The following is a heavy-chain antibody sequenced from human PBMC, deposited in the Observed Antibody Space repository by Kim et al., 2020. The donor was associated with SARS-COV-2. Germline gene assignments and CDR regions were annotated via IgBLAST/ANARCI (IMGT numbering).Heavy chain of an antibody. V-gene: IGHV1-69*13. Sequence: SVKVSCKASGGTFSSYAISWVRQAPGQGLEWMGGIIPIFGTANYAQKFQGRVTITADESTSTAYMELSSLRSEDTAVYYCARGQRWGQLSRHIGGVDVWGQGTTVTVSS. D-gene: IGHD5-18*01. CDR2: IIPIFGTA. CDR3: ARGQRWGQLSRHIGGVDV. J-gene: IGHJ6*02. CDR1: GGTFSSYA.